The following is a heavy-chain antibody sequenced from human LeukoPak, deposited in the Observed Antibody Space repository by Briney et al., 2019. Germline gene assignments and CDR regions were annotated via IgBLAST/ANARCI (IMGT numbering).Heavy chain of an antibody. V-gene: IGHV1-69*13. CDR3: ARWQQQLVLNWFDP. Sequence: ASVKVSYKASGGTFSSYAISWVRQAPGQGLEWMGGIIPTFGTANYAQKFQGRVTITADESTSTAYMELSSLRSEDTAVYYCARWQQQLVLNWFDPWGQGTLVTVSS. J-gene: IGHJ5*02. CDR1: GGTFSSYA. CDR2: IIPTFGTA. D-gene: IGHD6-13*01.